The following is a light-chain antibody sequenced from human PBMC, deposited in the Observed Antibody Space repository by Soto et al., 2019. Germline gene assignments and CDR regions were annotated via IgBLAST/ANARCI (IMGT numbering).Light chain of an antibody. Sequence: DIQMTQSPSSLSASVGDRVTITCRASQSISSYLNWYQQKPGKAPKLLIYAASSRATGIPDRFSGSGSGTDFTLTISRLEPEDFAVYYCQQYGSSPRTFSQGTKVDIK. CDR2: AAS. V-gene: IGKV1-39*01. CDR1: QSISSY. J-gene: IGKJ1*01. CDR3: QQYGSSPRT.